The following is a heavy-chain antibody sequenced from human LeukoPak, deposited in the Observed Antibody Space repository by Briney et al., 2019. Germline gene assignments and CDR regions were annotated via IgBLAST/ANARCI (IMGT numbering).Heavy chain of an antibody. CDR2: IYSGGRT. J-gene: IGHJ4*02. Sequence: PGGSLRLSCAASGFTVNSNYMSWVRQAPGKGLELVSVIYSGGRTYHADSVKGRFTISRDNSKSALYLQMNSLRADDTAVYYCARVKWELPPYFDYWGQGTLVTVSS. V-gene: IGHV3-66*01. CDR1: GFTVNSNY. D-gene: IGHD1-26*01. CDR3: ARVKWELPPYFDY.